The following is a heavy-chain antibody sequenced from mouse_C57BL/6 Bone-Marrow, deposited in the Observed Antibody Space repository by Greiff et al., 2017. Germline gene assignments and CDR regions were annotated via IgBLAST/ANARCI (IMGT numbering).Heavy chain of an antibody. CDR1: GFTFSDFY. V-gene: IGHV7-1*01. CDR3: ARDEDYGSSYEDYCAMDD. D-gene: IGHD1-1*01. Sequence: EVNLVESGGGLVPSGRSLSLSCATSGFTFSDFYMEWVRQAPGTGLEWIAASRNTAHDYTTDYSASVQGRFIVSRDAAQGSLYLQRNDLRAEDTAMCYCARDEDYGSSYEDYCAMDDWGQGTSVTVSA. CDR2: SRNTAHDYTT. J-gene: IGHJ4*01.